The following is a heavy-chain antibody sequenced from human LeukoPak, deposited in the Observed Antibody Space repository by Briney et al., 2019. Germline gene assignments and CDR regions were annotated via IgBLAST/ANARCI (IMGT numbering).Heavy chain of an antibody. CDR2: ISSSGSTI. V-gene: IGHV3-48*03. D-gene: IGHD4-23*01. CDR3: ARDGYGGNSDY. J-gene: IGHJ4*02. CDR1: GFTFSSYE. Sequence: GGSLRLSCAASGFTFSSYEMNWVRQAPGKGLEWVSYISSSGSTIYYADSVKGRFTISRDNSKNTLYLQMNSLRAEDTAVYYCARDGYGGNSDYWGQGTLVTVSS.